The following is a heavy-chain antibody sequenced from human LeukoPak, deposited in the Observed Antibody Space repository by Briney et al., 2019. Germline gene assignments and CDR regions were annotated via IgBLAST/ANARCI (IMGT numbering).Heavy chain of an antibody. CDR1: VGSIRSYY. CDR3: ASRRAVPGFYYFDY. V-gene: IGHV4-59*08. Sequence: SETLSLTCTVSVGSIRSYYWTWLRQPPGKGLEWVGYIYYSGSTNYNPSLKSRVTISVATSKNQFSLKLSSLTAADAAVYYCASRRAVPGFYYFDYWGQGTLVTVSS. D-gene: IGHD6-19*01. J-gene: IGHJ4*02. CDR2: IYYSGST.